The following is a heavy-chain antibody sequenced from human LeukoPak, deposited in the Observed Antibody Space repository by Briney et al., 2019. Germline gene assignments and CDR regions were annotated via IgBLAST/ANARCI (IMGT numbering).Heavy chain of an antibody. CDR2: MNPNSGNT. J-gene: IGHJ4*02. Sequence: ASVKVSCKASGYTFTSYDINWVRQATGQGLEWMGWMNPNSGNTGYAQKFQGRVTITRNTSMSTAYMELSSLRSEDTAVYYCARGTYCSSNYCYLDFWGQGALVTVSS. V-gene: IGHV1-8*01. CDR1: GYTFTSYD. CDR3: ARGTYCSSNYCYLDF. D-gene: IGHD2-2*01.